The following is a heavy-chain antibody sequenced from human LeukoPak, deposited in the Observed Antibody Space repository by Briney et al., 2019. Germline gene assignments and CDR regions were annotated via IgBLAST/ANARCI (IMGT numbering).Heavy chain of an antibody. J-gene: IGHJ4*02. V-gene: IGHV3-30*02. CDR3: AKDGSSWYDY. D-gene: IGHD6-13*01. CDR1: GFIFSAYG. CDR2: IRYDGNYK. Sequence: GGSLRLSCAASGFIFSAYGMHWVRKAPRKGPELVAFIRYDGNYKYYADSAKGRFTISRNNSTNTLYLQMNSLRAEDTAVYYCAKDGSSWYDYWGQGTLVTVSS.